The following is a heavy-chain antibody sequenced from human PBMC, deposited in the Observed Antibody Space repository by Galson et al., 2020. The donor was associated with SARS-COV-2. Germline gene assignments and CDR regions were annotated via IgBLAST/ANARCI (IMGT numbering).Heavy chain of an antibody. J-gene: IGHJ5*02. CDR2: IYHSGST. D-gene: IGHD6-13*01. CDR1: GGSISSSNW. Sequence: SETLSLTCAVSGGSISSSNWWSWVRQPPGKGLEWIGEIYHSGSTNYNPSLKSRVTISVDKSKNQFSLKLSSVTAADTAVYYCARGCSSSWFHYNWFDPWGQGTLVTVSS. V-gene: IGHV4-4*02. CDR3: ARGCSSSWFHYNWFDP.